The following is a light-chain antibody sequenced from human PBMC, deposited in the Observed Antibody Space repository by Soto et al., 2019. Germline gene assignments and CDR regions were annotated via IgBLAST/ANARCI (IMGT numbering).Light chain of an antibody. CDR1: QSISSY. Sequence: DIQMTQSPSSLSASVGDRVTITCRASQSISSYLNWYQQKPGKAPKLLMYAASSLQSGVPSRFSGSGSGTEFTLIISSLQPEDCATYYCQQSYSTPWTFGEGTKVEIK. J-gene: IGKJ1*01. CDR3: QQSYSTPWT. V-gene: IGKV1-39*01. CDR2: AAS.